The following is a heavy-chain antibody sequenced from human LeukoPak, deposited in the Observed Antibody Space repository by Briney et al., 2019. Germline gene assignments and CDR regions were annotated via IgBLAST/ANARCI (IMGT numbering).Heavy chain of an antibody. V-gene: IGHV3-23*01. D-gene: IGHD2-2*01. J-gene: IGHJ4*02. CDR1: GFTFDDYA. CDR2: ISGSGGST. Sequence: GGSLRLSCAASGFTFDDYAMHWVRQAPGKGLEWVSGISGSGGSTYYADSVKGRFTISRDNSKNTLYLQMNSLRAEDTAVYYCAKGSRVVVVPAASMDYWGQGTLVTVSS. CDR3: AKGSRVVVVPAASMDY.